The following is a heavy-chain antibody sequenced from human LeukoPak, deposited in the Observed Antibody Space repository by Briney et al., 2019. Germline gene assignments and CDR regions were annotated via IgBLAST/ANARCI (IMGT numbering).Heavy chain of an antibody. CDR3: ARDSGATPILGASGWYFDL. D-gene: IGHD3-16*01. V-gene: IGHV4-59*12. CDR2: IYYSGYT. J-gene: IGHJ2*01. Sequence: PSETLSLTCTVSGGSISSYYWSWIRQPPGKGLKWIGNIYYSGYTTYSPSLRSRVTISVDTSKNQFSLKLSSVTAADTAVYYCARDSGATPILGASGWYFDLWGRGTLVTVSS. CDR1: GGSISSYY.